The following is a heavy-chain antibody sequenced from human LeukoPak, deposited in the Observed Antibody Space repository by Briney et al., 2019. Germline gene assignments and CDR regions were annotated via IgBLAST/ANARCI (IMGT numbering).Heavy chain of an antibody. D-gene: IGHD6-13*01. J-gene: IGHJ4*02. CDR2: IYYSGST. V-gene: IGHV4-34*01. CDR3: ARSERYSRYFDY. CDR1: GGSFSGYY. Sequence: SETLSLTCAVYGGSFSGYYWSWIRQPPGKGLEWIGSIYYSGSTYYNPSLKSRVTISVDTSKNQFSLKLSSVTAADTAVYYCARSERYSRYFDYWGQGTLVTVSS.